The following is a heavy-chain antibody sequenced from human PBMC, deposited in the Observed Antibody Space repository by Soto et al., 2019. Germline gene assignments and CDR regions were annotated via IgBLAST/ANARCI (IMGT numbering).Heavy chain of an antibody. V-gene: IGHV4-30-2*01. CDR1: GGSISSGGYY. J-gene: IGHJ4*02. Sequence: SETLSLTCTVSGGSISSGGYYWSWIRQPPGKGLEWIGYIYHSGSTYYNPSLKSRVTISVDRSKNQFSLKLSSVTAADTAVYCCVRWNTTLTSFDYWGQGTLVTVSS. CDR2: IYHSGST. CDR3: VRWNTTLTSFDY. D-gene: IGHD4-17*01.